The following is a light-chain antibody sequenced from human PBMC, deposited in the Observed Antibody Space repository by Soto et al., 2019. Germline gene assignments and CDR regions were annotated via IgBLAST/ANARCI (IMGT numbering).Light chain of an antibody. V-gene: IGKV3-15*01. CDR1: QSVNQK. J-gene: IGKJ5*01. Sequence: DIVLTQSPSTLSVSPGERATLPCRAAQSVNQKLGWYQQKPGQAPRLLIYVASYRATGIPARFSGSGSGTEYTLTISNLQAEDFAVYYCQQFNNWPHTFGQGTRLEIK. CDR2: VAS. CDR3: QQFNNWPHT.